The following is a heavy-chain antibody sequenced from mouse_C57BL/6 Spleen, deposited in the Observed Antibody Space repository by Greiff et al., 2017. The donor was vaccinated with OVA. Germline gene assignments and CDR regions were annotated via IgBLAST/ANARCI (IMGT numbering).Heavy chain of an antibody. V-gene: IGHV1-15*01. Sequence: QVQLQQSGAELVRPGASVTLSCKASGYTFTDYEMHWAKQTPVHGLEWIGAIDPETGGTAYNQKFKGKAILTADKSSSTAYMELRSLTSEDSAVYYCTRDSNYAFYAMDYWGQGTSVTVSS. CDR3: TRDSNYAFYAMDY. D-gene: IGHD2-5*01. J-gene: IGHJ4*01. CDR1: GYTFTDYE. CDR2: IDPETGGT.